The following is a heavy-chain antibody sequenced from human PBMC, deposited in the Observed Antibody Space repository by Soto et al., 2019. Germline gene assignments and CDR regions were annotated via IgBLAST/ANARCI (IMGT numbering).Heavy chain of an antibody. Sequence: SETLSLTCAVSVGSISSGGCSWCWIRQPPGKGLEGIGYIYHSGRTYYNPSLKSRVTISVDSSKNQFSLKLSSVTAADTAAYYCATSVGRKWFDYWGQGTLVTVSS. CDR2: IYHSGRT. CDR3: ATSVGRKWFDY. CDR1: VGSISSGGCS. D-gene: IGHD1-26*01. J-gene: IGHJ4*02. V-gene: IGHV4-30-2*01.